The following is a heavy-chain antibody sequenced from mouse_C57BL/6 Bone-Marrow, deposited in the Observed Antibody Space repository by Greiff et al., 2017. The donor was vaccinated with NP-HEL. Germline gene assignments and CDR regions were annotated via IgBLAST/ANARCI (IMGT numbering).Heavy chain of an antibody. V-gene: IGHV1-64*01. CDR1: GYTFTSYW. CDR2: IHPNSGST. Sequence: QVQLKQPGAELVKPGASVKLSCKASGYTFTSYWMHWVKQRPGQGLAWIGMIHPNSGSTNYNEKFKSKATLTVDKSSSTAYMQLSSLTAEDSAVYYCARRTGKGGYWGQGTTLTVSS. D-gene: IGHD4-1*01. J-gene: IGHJ2*01. CDR3: ARRTGKGGY.